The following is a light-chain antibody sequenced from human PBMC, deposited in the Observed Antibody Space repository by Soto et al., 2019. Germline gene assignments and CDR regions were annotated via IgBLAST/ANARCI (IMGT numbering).Light chain of an antibody. J-gene: IGLJ2*01. CDR2: GNN. CDR3: AAWDSSLNNVL. CDR1: GSSIGTNT. V-gene: IGLV1-44*01. Sequence: QSVLTQPPSASGTPGQRVTISRSGSGSSIGTNTVNWYRQLPGTAPKLLIYGNNQRPSGVPDRFSGSKSGTSASLAISGLQSEDEAEYYCAAWDSSLNNVLFGGGTKVTVL.